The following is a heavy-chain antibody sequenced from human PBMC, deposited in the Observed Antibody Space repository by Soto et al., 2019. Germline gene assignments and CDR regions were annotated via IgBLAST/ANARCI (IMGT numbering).Heavy chain of an antibody. CDR3: ARDKITGLFDY. Sequence: PSETLSLTCTVSGGSISSYYWRWIRQPPGKGLEWIGYIYHSGSTNYNPSLKSRVTISVDTSKNQFSLKLTSVPAADTAVYYCARDKITGLFDYWGQGTLVTVSS. V-gene: IGHV4-59*12. CDR2: IYHSGST. D-gene: IGHD2-8*02. J-gene: IGHJ4*02. CDR1: GGSISSYY.